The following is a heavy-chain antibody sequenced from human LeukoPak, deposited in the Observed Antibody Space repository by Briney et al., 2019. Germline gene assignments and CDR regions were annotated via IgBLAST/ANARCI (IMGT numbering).Heavy chain of an antibody. CDR1: GGSFSGYY. Sequence: KPSETLSLTCAVYGGSFSGYYWSWIRQPPGKGLEWIGEINHSGSTNYNPSLKSRVTISVDTSKNQFSLKLSSVTAADTAVYYCARAGPLLYYDILTGRESDPYYFDYWGQGTLVTVSS. CDR3: ARAGPLLYYDILTGRESDPYYFDY. CDR2: INHSGST. V-gene: IGHV4-34*01. J-gene: IGHJ4*02. D-gene: IGHD3-9*01.